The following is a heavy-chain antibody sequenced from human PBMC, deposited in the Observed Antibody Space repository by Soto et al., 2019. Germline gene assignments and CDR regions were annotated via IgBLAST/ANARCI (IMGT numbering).Heavy chain of an antibody. Sequence: SETLSLTCTVSGGSISSSSYYWGWIRQPPGKGLEWIGSIYYSGSTYYNPSLKSRVTISVDTSKNQFSLKLSSVTAADTAVYYCARHFAYGDYFDDYWGQGTLVTVSS. J-gene: IGHJ4*02. D-gene: IGHD4-17*01. CDR1: GGSISSSSYY. CDR3: ARHFAYGDYFDDY. V-gene: IGHV4-39*01. CDR2: IYYSGST.